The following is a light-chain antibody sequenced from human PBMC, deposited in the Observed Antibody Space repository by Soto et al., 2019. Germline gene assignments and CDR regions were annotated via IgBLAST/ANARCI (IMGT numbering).Light chain of an antibody. CDR2: DVS. V-gene: IGLV2-11*01. J-gene: IGLJ1*01. CDR1: SSDVGGYNY. CDR3: CSYAGSYTFAV. Sequence: QSALTQPRSVCGSPGQSVTISCTGTSSDVGGYNYVSWYQQHPGKAPKLMIYDVSKRPSGVPDRFSGSKSGNTASLTISGLQAEDEADYYCCSYAGSYTFAVFGTGTKLTVL.